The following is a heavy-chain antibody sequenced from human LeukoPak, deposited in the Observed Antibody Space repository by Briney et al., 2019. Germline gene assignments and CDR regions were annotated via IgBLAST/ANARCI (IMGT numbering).Heavy chain of an antibody. CDR1: GFIFSDYY. CDR2: ISNSGSTI. CDR3: AREVRLLSY. D-gene: IGHD2/OR15-2a*01. Sequence: NPGGSLGLSCAASGFIFSDYYMSWIRQAPGKGLEWISYISNSGSTIYYADSVKGRFTLSRDNAKNSLYLQMNSLRAEDTAVYYCAREVRLLSYWGQGTLVTVSS. J-gene: IGHJ4*02. V-gene: IGHV3-11*01.